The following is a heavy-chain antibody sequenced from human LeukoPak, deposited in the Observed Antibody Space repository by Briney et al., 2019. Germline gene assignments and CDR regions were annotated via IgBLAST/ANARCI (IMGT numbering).Heavy chain of an antibody. CDR1: GFTFSSYD. CDR2: IGTAGDT. D-gene: IGHD1-26*01. J-gene: IGHJ4*02. Sequence: GGSLRLSCAASGFTFSSYDMHWVRQATGKGLEWVSAIGTAGDTYYPGSVKGRFTISRENAKNSLYLQMNSLRAGDTAVYYCARVSWTSGSLTFDYWGQGTLVTASS. CDR3: ARVSWTSGSLTFDY. V-gene: IGHV3-13*01.